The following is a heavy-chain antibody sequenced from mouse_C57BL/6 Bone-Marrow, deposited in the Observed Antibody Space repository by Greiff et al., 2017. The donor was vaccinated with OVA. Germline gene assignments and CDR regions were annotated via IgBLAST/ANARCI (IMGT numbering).Heavy chain of an antibody. CDR3: ARGGASPFAY. J-gene: IGHJ3*01. CDR1: GYSFTGYY. D-gene: IGHD1-1*02. CDR2: INPSTGGT. V-gene: IGHV1-42*01. Sequence: EVQLQQSGPELVKPGASVKISCKASGYSFTGYYMNWVKQSPEKSLEWIGEINPSTGGTTYNQKFKAKATLTADKSSSTAYMQLKSLTSEDSAGYYYARGGASPFAYGGQGTLITVAA.